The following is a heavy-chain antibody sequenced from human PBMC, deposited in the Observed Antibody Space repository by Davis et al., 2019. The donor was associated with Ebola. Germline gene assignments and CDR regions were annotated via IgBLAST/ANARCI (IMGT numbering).Heavy chain of an antibody. D-gene: IGHD5-24*01. J-gene: IGHJ4*02. CDR1: GFTFSNAW. V-gene: IGHV3-15*01. CDR3: ARPVGGYNEFDY. CDR2: IKSKTDGGTT. Sequence: PGGSLRLSCAASGFTFSNAWMSWVRQAPGKGLEWVGRIKSKTDGGTTDYAAPVKGRFTISRDNSKNTLYLQMNSLRAEDTAVYYCARPVGGYNEFDYWGQGTLVTVSS.